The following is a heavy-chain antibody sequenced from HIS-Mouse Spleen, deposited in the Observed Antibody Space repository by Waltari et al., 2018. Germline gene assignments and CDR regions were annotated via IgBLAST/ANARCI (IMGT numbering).Heavy chain of an antibody. CDR1: GFTVRSNS. J-gene: IGHJ4*02. D-gene: IGHD6-6*01. CDR3: ARKYSSSFDY. CDR2: IYSGGST. Sequence: EVQLVESGGGLVQPGGSLRLSCAASGFTVRSNSMSWVRQAPGKGLEWVSVIYSGGSTYYADSVKGRFTISRDNSKNTLYLQMNSLRAEDTAVYYCARKYSSSFDYWGQGTLVTVSS. V-gene: IGHV3-66*01.